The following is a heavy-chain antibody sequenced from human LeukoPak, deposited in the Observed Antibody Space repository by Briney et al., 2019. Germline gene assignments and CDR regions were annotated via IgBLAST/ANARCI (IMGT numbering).Heavy chain of an antibody. V-gene: IGHV4-61*02. Sequence: SETLSLTCTVSGGSISSGSYYWSWIRQPAGKGLEWIGRIYTSGSTNYNPSLKSRVTISVDTSKNQFSLKLSSVTAADTAVYYCARESGVEDYDFWSGYYTILDWGQGTLVTVSS. J-gene: IGHJ4*02. CDR3: ARESGVEDYDFWSGYYTILD. CDR2: IYTSGST. D-gene: IGHD3-3*01. CDR1: GGSISSGSYY.